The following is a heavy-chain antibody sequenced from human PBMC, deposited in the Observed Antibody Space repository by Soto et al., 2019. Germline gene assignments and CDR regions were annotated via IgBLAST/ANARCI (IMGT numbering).Heavy chain of an antibody. V-gene: IGHV1-69*01. Sequence: QVQLVQSGAEVKKPGSSVKVSCKASGGTFSSYAISWVRQAPGQGLEWMGGIIPIFGTANYAQKFQGSVTITADESTSTAYMELSSLRSEDTAVYYCARDDQYYYDSSGYPRSGAFDIWGQGTMVTVSS. CDR2: IIPIFGTA. CDR3: ARDDQYYYDSSGYPRSGAFDI. CDR1: GGTFSSYA. D-gene: IGHD3-22*01. J-gene: IGHJ3*02.